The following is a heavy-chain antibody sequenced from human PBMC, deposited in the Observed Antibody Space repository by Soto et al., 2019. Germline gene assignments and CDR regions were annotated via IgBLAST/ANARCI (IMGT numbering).Heavy chain of an antibody. CDR2: XSAYNGDT. CDR1: GSTFTKYG. V-gene: IGHV1-18*01. CDR3: ERGFDY. J-gene: IGHJ4*02. Sequence: XSVKVSCKASGSTFTKYGISWVRQAPGQGIXWMGWXSAYNGDTNYXXKLQGRVXXNTDKSTRTAYMEMRSMRSDDTAVYYCERGFDYWGQGTPVTVSS.